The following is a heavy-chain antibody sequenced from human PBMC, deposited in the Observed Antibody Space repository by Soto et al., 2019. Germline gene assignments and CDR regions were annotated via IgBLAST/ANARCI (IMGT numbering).Heavy chain of an antibody. D-gene: IGHD3-22*01. CDR3: ARDYDSSGYYDLNWFDP. J-gene: IGHJ5*02. Sequence: GGSLRLSCVASGFTFSSYSMNWVRQAPGKGLEWVSYISTSSTIYYADSVKGRFTISRDNAKNSPYLQMNSLRDEDTAVYYCARDYDSSGYYDLNWFDPWGQGTLVTVSS. CDR1: GFTFSSYS. CDR2: ISTSSTI. V-gene: IGHV3-48*02.